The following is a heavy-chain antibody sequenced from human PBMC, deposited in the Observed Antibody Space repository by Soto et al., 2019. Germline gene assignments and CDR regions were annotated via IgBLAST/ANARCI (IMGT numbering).Heavy chain of an antibody. J-gene: IGHJ4*02. D-gene: IGHD2-15*01. CDR1: DGSFSGYY. CDR2: INHSGST. V-gene: IGHV4-34*01. CDR3: SRGRPSCSGGTCVVGYFDY. Sequence: QVQLKQWGAGLLKPSETLSLTSAVYDGSFSGYYWSWIRQPPGKGLEWIGEINHSGSTNYNPSLKSRVTISVDTSKNQFSLNLSSVTAADTALYYCSRGRPSCSGGTCVVGYFDYWGQGALVTVSS.